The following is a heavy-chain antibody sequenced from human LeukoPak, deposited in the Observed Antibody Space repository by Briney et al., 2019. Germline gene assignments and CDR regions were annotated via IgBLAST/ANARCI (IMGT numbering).Heavy chain of an antibody. CDR1: GFTFSSYG. D-gene: IGHD2-2*01. V-gene: IGHV3-30*02. Sequence: GGSLRLSCAASGFTFSSYGMHWVRQAPGKGLEWVAFIRYDGSNKYYADSVKGRFTISRDNSKNTLYLQMNSLRAEDTAVYYCVKGGQRYCSSTSCSIYWGQGTLVTVSS. CDR2: IRYDGSNK. CDR3: VKGGQRYCSSTSCSIY. J-gene: IGHJ4*02.